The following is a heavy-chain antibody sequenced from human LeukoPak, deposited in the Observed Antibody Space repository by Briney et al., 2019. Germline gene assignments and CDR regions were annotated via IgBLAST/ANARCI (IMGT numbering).Heavy chain of an antibody. J-gene: IGHJ4*02. CDR3: ARHVGHYYDSSGYYLDY. CDR1: GYSFTSYW. CDR2: IHPADSGT. Sequence: RGESLKISCTGSGYSFTSYWIGWVRQMPGKGLEWMGIIHPADSGTRYSPSFQGQVTIPADKSISTAYLQWSSLKASDTAIYYGARHVGHYYDSSGYYLDYWGQGTLVTVSS. D-gene: IGHD3-22*01. V-gene: IGHV5-51*01.